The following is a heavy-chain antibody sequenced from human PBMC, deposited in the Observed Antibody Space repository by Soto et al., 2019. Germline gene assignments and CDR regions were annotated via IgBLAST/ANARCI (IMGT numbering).Heavy chain of an antibody. V-gene: IGHV3-72*01. Sequence: EVQLVESGGGLVQPGGSLRLSCAVSGLTFSDHYMGWVRQAPGKGLDWVGRIRDRVHSYSTEYAASVKGRFTISRDDSRNSLYLQMNSLKMEDKDVFYCVSLWSVTGSRDYWGRGTLVTVSS. CDR3: VSLWSVTGSRDY. D-gene: IGHD1-20*01. CDR1: GLTFSDHY. CDR2: IRDRVHSYST. J-gene: IGHJ4*02.